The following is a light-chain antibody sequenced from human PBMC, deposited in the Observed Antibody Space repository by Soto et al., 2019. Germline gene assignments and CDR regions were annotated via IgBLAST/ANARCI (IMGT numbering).Light chain of an antibody. CDR3: ASWDDTLNGVL. CDR1: YSNIGSHT. CDR2: DNN. V-gene: IGLV1-44*01. J-gene: IGLJ2*01. Sequence: QSVLTQPPSASGTPGQRVTISCSGSYSNIGSHTVNWYQLLPGSAPKLLIYDNNDRPSGVPDRFSGSKSGTSASLAISGLQSGDEADYYCASWDDTLNGVLFGGGTKLTVL.